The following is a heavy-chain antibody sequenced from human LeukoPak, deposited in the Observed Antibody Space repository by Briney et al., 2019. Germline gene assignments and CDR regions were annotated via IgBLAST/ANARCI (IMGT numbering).Heavy chain of an antibody. Sequence: GGSLRLSCAASGFTFSSYWMSWVRQAPGKGLEWVANIKQDGSEKYYVDSVKSRFTISRDNAKNSLYLQMNSLRAEDTAVYYCATSVGDGYDSNWGQGTLVTVSS. CDR3: ATSVGDGYDSN. D-gene: IGHD5-12*01. V-gene: IGHV3-7*01. CDR2: IKQDGSEK. J-gene: IGHJ4*02. CDR1: GFTFSSYW.